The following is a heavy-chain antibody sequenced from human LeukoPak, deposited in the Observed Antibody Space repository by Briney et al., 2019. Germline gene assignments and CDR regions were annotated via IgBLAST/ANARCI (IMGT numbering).Heavy chain of an antibody. J-gene: IGHJ4*02. V-gene: IGHV3-74*01. Sequence: GGSLRLSCAASGFTFSSYWMHWVRQAPGKGLVWVSRINSDGSSTSYADSVKGRFTISRDNAKNTLYLQMNSLRAEDTAVYYCAREGAVAGTVYWSQGTLVTVSS. CDR1: GFTFSSYW. CDR2: INSDGSST. CDR3: AREGAVAGTVY. D-gene: IGHD6-19*01.